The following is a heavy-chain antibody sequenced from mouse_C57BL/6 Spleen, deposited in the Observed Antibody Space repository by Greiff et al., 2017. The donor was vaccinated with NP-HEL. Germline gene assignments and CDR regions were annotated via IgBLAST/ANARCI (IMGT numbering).Heavy chain of an antibody. Sequence: VQLQQSGAELARPGASVKLSCKASGYTFTSYTMHWVKQRPGQGLEWIGYINPSSGYTKYNQKFKDKATLTADKSASTADMQLSSLTSEDSAVEYYARCNAMDYWGQGTSVTVSS. CDR3: ARCNAMDY. CDR1: GYTFTSYT. J-gene: IGHJ4*01. V-gene: IGHV1-4*01. CDR2: INPSSGYT.